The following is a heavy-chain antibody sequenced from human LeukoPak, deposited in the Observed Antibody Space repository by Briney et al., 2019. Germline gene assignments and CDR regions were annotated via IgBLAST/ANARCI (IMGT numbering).Heavy chain of an antibody. CDR1: GYTFTGYY. D-gene: IGHD1-1*01. J-gene: IGHJ4*02. Sequence: GASVKVSCKASGYTFTGYYMHWVRQAPGQGLEWMGWINPNSGGTNYAQKFQGRVTMTRDTSISIAYMELSRLRSDDTAVYYCARGSYNWNDGGYYFDYWGQGTLVTVSS. CDR3: ARGSYNWNDGGYYFDY. CDR2: INPNSGGT. V-gene: IGHV1-2*02.